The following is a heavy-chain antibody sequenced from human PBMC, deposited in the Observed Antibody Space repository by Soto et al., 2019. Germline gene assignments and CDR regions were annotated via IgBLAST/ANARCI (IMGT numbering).Heavy chain of an antibody. D-gene: IGHD3-10*01. CDR1: GGSISSYY. Sequence: SETLSLTCTVSGGSISSYYLSWIRQPPGKGLEWIGYIYYSGSTNYNPSLKSRVTISVDTSKNQFSLKLSSVTAADTAVYYCARNYGLGAFDIWGQGTMVT. J-gene: IGHJ3*02. CDR2: IYYSGST. V-gene: IGHV4-59*01. CDR3: ARNYGLGAFDI.